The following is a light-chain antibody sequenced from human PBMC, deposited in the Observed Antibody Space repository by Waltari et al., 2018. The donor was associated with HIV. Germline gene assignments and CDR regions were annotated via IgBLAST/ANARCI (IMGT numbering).Light chain of an antibody. CDR3: HQYGSSPGT. CDR2: GAS. CDR1: KSLNSTY. V-gene: IGKV3-20*01. J-gene: IGKJ1*01. Sequence: SCRASKSLNSTYLAWYQQQRGQTPRLLIYGASSRAIGILDRFSGSGSGTDYTLTISRLEPGDFAVYYCHQYGSSPGTFGQGTKVDIK.